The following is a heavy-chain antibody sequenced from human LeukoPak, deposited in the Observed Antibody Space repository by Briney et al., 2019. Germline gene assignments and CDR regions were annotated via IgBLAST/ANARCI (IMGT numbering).Heavy chain of an antibody. Sequence: GGSLRLSCAASGFTFSSYWMSWVRQAPGKGLEWVANINEDASEKFYVDSVKGRFTVPRDNAKNSLYLQMNSLRAEDAAVYLCARDRISVPGVLDYWGQGTLVTVSS. D-gene: IGHD6-19*01. CDR1: GFTFSSYW. J-gene: IGHJ4*02. CDR2: INEDASEK. CDR3: ARDRISVPGVLDY. V-gene: IGHV3-7*05.